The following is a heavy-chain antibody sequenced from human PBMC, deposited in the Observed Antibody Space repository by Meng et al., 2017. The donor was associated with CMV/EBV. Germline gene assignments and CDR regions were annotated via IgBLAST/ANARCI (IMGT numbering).Heavy chain of an antibody. Sequence: GESLKISCAASGFTFDDYGMSWVHQAPGKGLEWVSGINWNGGSTGYADSVKGRFTISRDNAKNSLYLQMNSLRAEDTALYYCASGLYFFDPWGQGTLVTVSS. CDR1: GFTFDDYG. CDR3: ASGLYFFDP. D-gene: IGHD2-21*01. V-gene: IGHV3-20*04. CDR2: INWNGGST. J-gene: IGHJ5*02.